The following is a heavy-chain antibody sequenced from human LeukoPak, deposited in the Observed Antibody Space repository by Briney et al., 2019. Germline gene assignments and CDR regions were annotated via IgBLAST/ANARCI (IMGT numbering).Heavy chain of an antibody. J-gene: IGHJ4*02. CDR3: ARGNCSSTSCYVFDY. V-gene: IGHV1-2*02. Sequence: EASVTVSCKASGYTFTGYYMHWVRQAPGQGLEWMGWINPNSGGTNYAQKFQGRVTMTRDTSISTAYMELSRLRSDDTAVYYCARGNCSSTSCYVFDYWGQGTLVTVSS. CDR1: GYTFTGYY. CDR2: INPNSGGT. D-gene: IGHD2-2*01.